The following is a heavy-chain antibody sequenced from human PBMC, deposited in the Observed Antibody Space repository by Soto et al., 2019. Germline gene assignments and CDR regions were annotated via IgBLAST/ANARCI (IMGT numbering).Heavy chain of an antibody. D-gene: IGHD3-10*01. CDR3: ARDHEYGSGSYYKAFGY. Sequence: QVQLVESGGGVVQPGRSLRLSCAASGFTFSSYGMHWVRQAPGKGLEWVAVIWYDGGNKFYADSVTGRFTISRDNSRNTLYLQMNSLGAEDTAVYYCARDHEYGSGSYYKAFGYWGQGTLVTVSS. J-gene: IGHJ4*02. CDR2: IWYDGGNK. V-gene: IGHV3-33*01. CDR1: GFTFSSYG.